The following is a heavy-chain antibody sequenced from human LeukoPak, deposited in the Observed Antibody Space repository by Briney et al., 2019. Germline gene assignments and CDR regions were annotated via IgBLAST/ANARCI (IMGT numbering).Heavy chain of an antibody. CDR1: GFTFCNYV. J-gene: IGHJ4*02. CDR2: VIGSGTTT. V-gene: IGHV3-23*01. CDR3: ATPGQWPVYFDF. D-gene: IGHD6-19*01. Sequence: RGSPRDSCAASGFTFCNYVMSLVRPAPRKGLGLVSGVIGSGTTTHYAHSVTGRFSISRDKSQNTLFLQMNSLRTDDTPLYTSATPGQWPVYFDFWGPGTKVTVSS.